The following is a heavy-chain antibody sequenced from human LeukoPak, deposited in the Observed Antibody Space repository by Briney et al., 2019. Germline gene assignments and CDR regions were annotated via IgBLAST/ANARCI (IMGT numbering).Heavy chain of an antibody. CDR3: AKSAYAGYDWGYMGQS. D-gene: IGHD5-12*01. Sequence: GGSLRLSCAASGFTFSSYAMNWVRQAPGRGLEWVSGISVSGTGTYYADSVQGRFTISRDNSKNMLYLQMNSLRAEDTAVYYCAKSAYAGYDWGYMGQSWGQGTLVTVSS. CDR2: ISVSGTGT. J-gene: IGHJ1*01. V-gene: IGHV3-23*01. CDR1: GFTFSSYA.